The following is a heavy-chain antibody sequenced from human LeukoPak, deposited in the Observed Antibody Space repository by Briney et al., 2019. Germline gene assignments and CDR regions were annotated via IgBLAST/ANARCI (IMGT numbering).Heavy chain of an antibody. CDR2: INHSGST. D-gene: IGHD3-3*01. V-gene: IGHV4-34*01. Sequence: NPSETLSLTCAVYGGSFSGYYWSWIRQPPGKGLEWIGEINHSGSTNYNPSLKSRVTISVDTSKNQFSLKLSSVTAADTAVYYCARYDFWSGYYTGRYGMGVWGQGTTVTVSS. CDR1: GGSFSGYY. CDR3: ARYDFWSGYYTGRYGMGV. J-gene: IGHJ6*02.